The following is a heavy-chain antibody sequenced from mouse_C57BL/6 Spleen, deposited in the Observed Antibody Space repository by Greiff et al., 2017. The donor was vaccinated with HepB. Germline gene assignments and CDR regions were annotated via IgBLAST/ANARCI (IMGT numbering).Heavy chain of an antibody. D-gene: IGHD1-1*01. J-gene: IGHJ3*01. V-gene: IGHV1-52*01. CDR2: IDPSDSET. CDR3: AVFITTVVATPAWFAY. CDR1: GYTFTSYW. Sequence: QVQLQQPGAELVRPGSSVKLSCKASGYTFTSYWMHWVKQRPIQGLEWIGNIDPSDSETHYNQKFKDKATLTVDKSSSTAYMQLSSLTSEDSAVYYCAVFITTVVATPAWFAYWGQGTLVTVSA.